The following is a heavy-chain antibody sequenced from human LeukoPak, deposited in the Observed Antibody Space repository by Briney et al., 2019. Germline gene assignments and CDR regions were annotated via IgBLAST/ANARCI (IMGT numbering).Heavy chain of an antibody. CDR1: GGSISSSSYY. J-gene: IGHJ6*03. V-gene: IGHV4-39*07. Sequence: SETLSLTCTVSGGSISSSSYYWGWIRQPPGKGLEWIGSIYYSGSTYYNPSLKSRVTISVDTSKNQFSLKLSSVTAADTAVYYCAREDPPYYDFWSGYPPRYYYYYMDVWGKGTTVTVSS. CDR2: IYYSGST. CDR3: AREDPPYYDFWSGYPPRYYYYYMDV. D-gene: IGHD3-3*01.